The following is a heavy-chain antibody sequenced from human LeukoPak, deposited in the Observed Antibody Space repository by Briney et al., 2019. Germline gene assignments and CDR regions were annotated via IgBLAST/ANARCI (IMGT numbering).Heavy chain of an antibody. J-gene: IGHJ5*02. CDR3: ARQTTYYDFWSAPYNWFDP. CDR2: IYPGDSDN. CDR1: GYSFTSYW. D-gene: IGHD3-3*01. V-gene: IGHV5-51*01. Sequence: GESLNISCKGTGYSFTSYWIGWVRQMPGKGLEWMGIIYPGDSDNRSSPSFQGQVTISADKSISTAYLQWSSLKASDTAMYYCARQTTYYDFWSAPYNWFDPWGQGTLVTVPS.